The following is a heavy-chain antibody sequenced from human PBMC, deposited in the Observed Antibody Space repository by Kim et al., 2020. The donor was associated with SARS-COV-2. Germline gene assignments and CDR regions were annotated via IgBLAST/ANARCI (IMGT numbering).Heavy chain of an antibody. CDR3: ARGGDGKWIFGEIPPKVGRFAP. V-gene: IGHV1-18*01. CDR2: INPYNGNT. D-gene: IGHD3-3*01. J-gene: IGHJ5*02. CDR1: GYTFASYG. Sequence: ASVKVSCRTSGYTFASYGLTWVRQAPGQGLQWMGWINPYNGNTDYGENFEGRVTMTADTSTRTAYMELRSLTSDDTAVYYCARGGDGKWIFGEIPPKVGRFAPWGQGTLVTVSS.